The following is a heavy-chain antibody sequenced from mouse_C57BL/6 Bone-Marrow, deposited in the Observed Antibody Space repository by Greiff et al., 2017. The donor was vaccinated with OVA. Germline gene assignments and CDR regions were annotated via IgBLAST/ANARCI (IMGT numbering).Heavy chain of an antibody. CDR2: IYPRSGNT. Sequence: VQLQQSGAELARPGASVKLSCKASGYTFTSYGISWVKQRTGQGLEWIGEIYPRSGNTYYNEKFKGKATLTADKSSSTAYMELRSLTSEDSAVYFCAREGYYGIHFAYWGQGTLVTVSA. D-gene: IGHD1-1*01. CDR1: GYTFTSYG. J-gene: IGHJ3*01. CDR3: AREGYYGIHFAY. V-gene: IGHV1-81*01.